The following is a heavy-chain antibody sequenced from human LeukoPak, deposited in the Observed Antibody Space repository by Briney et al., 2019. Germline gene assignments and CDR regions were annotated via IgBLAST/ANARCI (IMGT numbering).Heavy chain of an antibody. D-gene: IGHD6-19*01. Sequence: GGSLRLSCAASGFTFSSYWMHWVRQAPGKGLVWVSRINSDGSSTSYADSVKGRFTISRDNAKNTLYLQMNSLRAEDTAVYYCAKDAKQWLVLGGPWFDPWGQGTLVTVSS. CDR2: INSDGSST. V-gene: IGHV3-74*01. J-gene: IGHJ5*02. CDR1: GFTFSSYW. CDR3: AKDAKQWLVLGGPWFDP.